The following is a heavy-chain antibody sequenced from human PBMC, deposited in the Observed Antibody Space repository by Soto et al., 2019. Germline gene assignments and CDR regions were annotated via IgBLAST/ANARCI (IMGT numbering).Heavy chain of an antibody. CDR1: AGSFSGYY. Sequence: PSETLSLTCAVYAGSFSGYYWSWIRQPPGKGLEWIGEINHSGSTNYNPSLKSRVTISVDTSKNQFSLKLSSVTAADTAVYYCARGRPSSFRSGSYYKVPALLDYWGQGTLVPGSS. J-gene: IGHJ4*02. V-gene: IGHV4-34*01. CDR2: INHSGST. CDR3: ARGRPSSFRSGSYYKVPALLDY. D-gene: IGHD3-10*01.